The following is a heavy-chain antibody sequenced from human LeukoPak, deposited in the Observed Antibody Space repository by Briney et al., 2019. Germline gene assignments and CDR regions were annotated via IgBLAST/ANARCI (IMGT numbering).Heavy chain of an antibody. J-gene: IGHJ4*02. CDR2: ISSRGSHS. V-gene: IGHV3-21*01. CDR1: GFTFSTST. Sequence: GGSLRLSCAASGFTFSTSTMNWVRQAPGKGLEWVSSISSRGSHSYYADSVKGRFTISRDNSRNSLYLQMNSLRAEDMAVYYCVRCDSNDAAFDFWGQGTLVTVSS. CDR3: VRCDSNDAAFDF. D-gene: IGHD1-1*01.